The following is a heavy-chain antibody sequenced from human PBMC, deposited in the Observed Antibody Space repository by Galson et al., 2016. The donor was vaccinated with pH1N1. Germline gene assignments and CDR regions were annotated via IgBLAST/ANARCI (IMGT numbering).Heavy chain of an antibody. CDR3: ARTRGYTTGYLHV. Sequence: ETLSLTCTVSGDSISSSSYYWGWIRQPPGKGLEWIGSISYSGSNYYNPSPKSRGTISVDTSKNQFPLKLSSVTAADTAMYYCARTRGYTTGYLHVWGQGTTVTVSS. V-gene: IGHV4-39*01. J-gene: IGHJ6*02. D-gene: IGHD5-18*01. CDR2: ISYSGSN. CDR1: GDSISSSSYY.